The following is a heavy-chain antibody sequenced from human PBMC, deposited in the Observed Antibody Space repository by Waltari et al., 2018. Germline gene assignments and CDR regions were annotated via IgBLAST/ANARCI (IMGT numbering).Heavy chain of an antibody. V-gene: IGHV4-34*01. CDR2: INHSGST. D-gene: IGHD3-9*01. CDR3: ARVSRYYDILTGYYRAFDY. CDR1: GGSFSGYY. Sequence: QVQLQQWGAGLLKPSETLSLTCAVYGGSFSGYYWSWIRQPPGTGLEWIGEINHSGSTNYNPSLKSRVTISVDTSKNQFSLKLSSVTAADTAVYYCARVSRYYDILTGYYRAFDYWGQGTLVTVSS. J-gene: IGHJ4*02.